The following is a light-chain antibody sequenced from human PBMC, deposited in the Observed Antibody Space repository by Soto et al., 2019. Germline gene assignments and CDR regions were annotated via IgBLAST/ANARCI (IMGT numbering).Light chain of an antibody. CDR3: QQYGSSPRT. Sequence: ENVLTQSTGTLSLSPGERATLSCRASQSVSSSYLAWYQQQPGQAPRLLIYGASSRATGIPDRFSGSGSGTDFTLTINRLEPEDFAVYYCQQYGSSPRTFGQGTKVEIK. V-gene: IGKV3-20*01. J-gene: IGKJ1*01. CDR1: QSVSSSY. CDR2: GAS.